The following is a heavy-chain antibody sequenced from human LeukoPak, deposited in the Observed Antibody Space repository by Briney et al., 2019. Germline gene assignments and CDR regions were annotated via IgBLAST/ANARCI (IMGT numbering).Heavy chain of an antibody. CDR2: IYYSGST. Sequence: SETLSLTCTVSGGSISSSSYYWGWIRQPPGKGLEWIGSIYYSGSTYYNPSLKSRVTISVDTSNNQFSLKLSSVTAADTAVYYCARHYSPFYYYDSSGMDVWGQGTTVTVSS. D-gene: IGHD3-22*01. J-gene: IGHJ6*02. CDR3: ARHYSPFYYYDSSGMDV. CDR1: GGSISSSSYY. V-gene: IGHV4-39*01.